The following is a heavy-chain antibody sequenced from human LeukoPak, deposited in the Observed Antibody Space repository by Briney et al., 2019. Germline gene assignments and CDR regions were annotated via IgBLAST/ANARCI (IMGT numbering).Heavy chain of an antibody. D-gene: IGHD4-23*01. V-gene: IGHV1-18*01. CDR3: ARGLSPRWSPFSY. J-gene: IGHJ4*02. CDR2: ISAYNGNT. CDR1: GGTFSSYG. Sequence: ASVKVSCKASGGTFSSYGISWVRQAPGQGLEWMGWISAYNGNTNYAQKLQGRVTMTTDTSTSTAYMELSSLRSEDTAVYYCARGLSPRWSPFSYWGQGTLVTVSS.